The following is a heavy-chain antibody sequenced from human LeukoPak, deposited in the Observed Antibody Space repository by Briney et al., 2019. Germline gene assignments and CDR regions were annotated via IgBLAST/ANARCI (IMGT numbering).Heavy chain of an antibody. Sequence: ASVKVSCKASEYTFTAYYMQWVLQAPGQGLEWMGWINPNTGATSYAQKFQDRVTMTRDTYISTAYIDFSRLTSGDTAVYYCARALLIALVKTAGGDIWGQGTMVTVSS. CDR3: ARALLIALVKTAGGDI. D-gene: IGHD3-9*01. CDR2: INPNTGAT. J-gene: IGHJ3*02. V-gene: IGHV1-2*02. CDR1: EYTFTAYY.